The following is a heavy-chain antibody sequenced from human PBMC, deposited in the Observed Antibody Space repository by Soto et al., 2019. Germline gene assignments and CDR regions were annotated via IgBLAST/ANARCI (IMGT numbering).Heavy chain of an antibody. CDR1: GGSFSGYY. CDR2: INHSGST. V-gene: IGHV4-34*01. J-gene: IGHJ3*02. Sequence: ASETLSLTCAVYGGSFSGYYWSWIRQPPGKGLEWIGEINHSGSTNYNPSLKSRVTISVDTSKNQFSLKLSSVTAADTAVYYCARQGVFFFWLLDPSPDDFDICGQGTMVTVSS. D-gene: IGHD3-3*01. CDR3: ARQGVFFFWLLDPSPDDFDI.